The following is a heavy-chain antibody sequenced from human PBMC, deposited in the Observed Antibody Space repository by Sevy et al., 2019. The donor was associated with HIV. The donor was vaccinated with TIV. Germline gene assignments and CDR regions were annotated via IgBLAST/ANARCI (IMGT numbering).Heavy chain of an antibody. CDR3: LKHRGITQDFDY. CDR2: ISSNGVST. CDR1: GFPFRDNI. V-gene: IGHV3-64D*06. D-gene: IGHD3-10*01. Sequence: GGSLRLSCSASGFPFRDNIMGWVRQAPGKRLEYVSGISSNGVSTHFGDSVKGRFTISRDNAKNTMYLQMRNLRPEDTAVYYCLKHRGITQDFDYWGQGTLVTVSS. J-gene: IGHJ4*02.